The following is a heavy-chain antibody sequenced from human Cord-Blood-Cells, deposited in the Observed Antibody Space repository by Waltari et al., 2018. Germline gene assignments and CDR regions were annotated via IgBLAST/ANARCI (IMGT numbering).Heavy chain of an antibody. D-gene: IGHD4-4*01. CDR3: AKAARYSNYFDY. Sequence: QVQLVESGGGVVQPGRYLRPSCAASGFNFSSYGMHWFRQAPGKGLEGVAVISYDGSNKYYADSLKGRFSISRDNSKNTRYLQMNSLRAEDTAVYYCAKAARYSNYFDYWGQGTLVTVSS. CDR2: ISYDGSNK. CDR1: GFNFSSYG. J-gene: IGHJ4*02. V-gene: IGHV3-30*18.